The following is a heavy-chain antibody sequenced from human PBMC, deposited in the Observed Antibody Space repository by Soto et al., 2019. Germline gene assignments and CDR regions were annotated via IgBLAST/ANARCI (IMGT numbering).Heavy chain of an antibody. Sequence: GGSLRLSCAAYDFIVSRNYMRWVRQAPGKGLEWVSLIYSGGDSYYSDSVKGRFTISRDSYTNTLSLQMDRLQADDTAIYYCAASPSTGHWGQGTLVTVSS. CDR3: AASPSTGH. V-gene: IGHV3-53*01. CDR2: IYSGGDS. J-gene: IGHJ4*02. CDR1: DFIVSRNY.